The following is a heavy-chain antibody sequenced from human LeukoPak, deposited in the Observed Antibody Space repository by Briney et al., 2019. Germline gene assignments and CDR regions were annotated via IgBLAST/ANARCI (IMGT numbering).Heavy chain of an antibody. CDR3: ARALLYFYDSSGYHRYYYYGMDV. D-gene: IGHD3-22*01. CDR1: GDSVSSNSAA. V-gene: IGHV6-1*01. CDR2: TYYRSKWYN. Sequence: SQTLSLTCAISGDSVSSNSAAWNWIRQSPSRGLEWLGRTYYRSKWYNDYAVSVKSRITINPDTSKNQFSLQLNSVTPEDTAVYYCARALLYFYDSSGYHRYYYYGMDVWGQGTTVTVSS. J-gene: IGHJ6*02.